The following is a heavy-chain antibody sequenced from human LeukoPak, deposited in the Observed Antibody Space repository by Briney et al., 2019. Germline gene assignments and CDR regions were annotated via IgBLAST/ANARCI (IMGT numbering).Heavy chain of an antibody. CDR1: GGSFSGYY. CDR3: ARESFNYDSSGYYDY. CDR2: IYHSGST. V-gene: IGHV4-30-2*01. Sequence: SETLSLTCAVYGGSFSGYYWSWIRQPPGKGLEWIGYIYHSGSTYYNPSLKSRVTISVDRSKNQFSLKLSSVTAADTAVYYCARESFNYDSSGYYDYWGQGTLVTVSS. D-gene: IGHD3-22*01. J-gene: IGHJ4*02.